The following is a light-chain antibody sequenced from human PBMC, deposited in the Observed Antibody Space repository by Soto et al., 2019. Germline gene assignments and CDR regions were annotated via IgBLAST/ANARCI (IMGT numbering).Light chain of an antibody. V-gene: IGKV1-5*03. J-gene: IGKJ1*01. CDR3: QHYNSYSEA. Sequence: SQMLPSPSTLSATVGDSVTITCRASQTISSWLAWYQQKPGKATKLLIYKASTLKSGVPSRFSGSGSGTEFTLTSSRLQHDDFATYYCQHYNSYSEAFGQGTKVDI. CDR2: KAS. CDR1: QTISSW.